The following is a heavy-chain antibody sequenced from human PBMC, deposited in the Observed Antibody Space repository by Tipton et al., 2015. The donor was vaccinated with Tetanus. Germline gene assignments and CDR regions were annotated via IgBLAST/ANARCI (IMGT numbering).Heavy chain of an antibody. D-gene: IGHD2-21*02. CDR1: GFTVTGNY. V-gene: IGHV3-53*01. CDR2: IYSGGDT. Sequence: SLRLSCAASGFTVTGNYMSWVRQAPGKGLEWVSVIYSGGDTYYADSVKSRFTISRDNSKNTLYLQMNSMIVGETAVYFCTTDSHPTAGIIPSWGQGALFSASS. J-gene: IGHJ5*02. CDR3: TTDSHPTAGIIPS.